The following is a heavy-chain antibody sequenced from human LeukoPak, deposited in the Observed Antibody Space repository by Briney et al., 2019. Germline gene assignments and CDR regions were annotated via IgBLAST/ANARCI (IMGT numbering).Heavy chain of an antibody. V-gene: IGHV1-69*13. J-gene: IGHJ4*02. CDR3: ASGVYSYGYFDY. CDR1: GGTFSSYA. Sequence: GASVKVSCKASGGTFSSYAISWVRQAPGQGLEWMGGIIPIFGTANYAQKLQGRVTITADESTSTAYMELSSLRSEDTAVYYCASGVYSYGYFDYWGQGTLVTVSS. CDR2: IIPIFGTA. D-gene: IGHD5-18*01.